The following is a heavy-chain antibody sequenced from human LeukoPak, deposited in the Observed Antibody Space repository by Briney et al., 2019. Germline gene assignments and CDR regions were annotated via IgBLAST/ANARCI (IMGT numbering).Heavy chain of an antibody. CDR1: GFTFSSYA. CDR2: ISYDGSNK. J-gene: IGHJ4*02. D-gene: IGHD3-16*01. Sequence: GGSLRLSCAASGFTFSSYAMHWVRQAPGKGLEWVAVISYDGSNKYYADSVKGRFTISRDNSKNTLYLQMNSLRAEDTAVYYCARRSPLREWPTPGFDYWGQGTLVTVSS. CDR3: ARRSPLREWPTPGFDY. V-gene: IGHV3-30-3*01.